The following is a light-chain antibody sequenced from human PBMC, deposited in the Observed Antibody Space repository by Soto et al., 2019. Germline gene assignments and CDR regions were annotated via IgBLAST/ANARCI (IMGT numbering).Light chain of an antibody. V-gene: IGKV3-11*01. CDR1: QSVSNY. J-gene: IGKJ4*01. CDR2: GAS. Sequence: ENVLTQSPATLSLSPGERATLSCRASQSVSNYVAWYQQKPGQPPRLLLYGASTRATGIPVRFRGSGSGTDFTLTISSLQPEDFATYYCQQANSFPPTFGGGTKVDIK. CDR3: QQANSFPPT.